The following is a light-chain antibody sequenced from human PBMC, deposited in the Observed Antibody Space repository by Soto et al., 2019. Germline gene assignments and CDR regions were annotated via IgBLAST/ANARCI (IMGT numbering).Light chain of an antibody. CDR2: KAS. Sequence: DIQMTQSPSSLSASVGDRVNISCRASQTIGNWLAWHQQKPGRAPKVVVYKASSLQNGVPSRFSGSGSGTEFTLTISSLQPDDVATSFCHQYSSYPSTFGQGTKVEIK. CDR3: HQYSSYPST. CDR1: QTIGNW. J-gene: IGKJ1*01. V-gene: IGKV1-5*03.